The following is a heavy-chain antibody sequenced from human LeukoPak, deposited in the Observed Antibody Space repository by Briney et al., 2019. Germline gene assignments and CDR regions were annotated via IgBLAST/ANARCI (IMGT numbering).Heavy chain of an antibody. J-gene: IGHJ4*02. Sequence: GGSLRLSCAASGFTFSSYSMNWVRQAPGKGLEWVSYISSSSSTIYYADSVKGRFTISRDNAKNSLYLQMNSLRAEDTAVYYCARDLVLGYWGQGTLVTVSP. V-gene: IGHV3-48*01. CDR3: ARDLVLGY. D-gene: IGHD3-16*01. CDR1: GFTFSSYS. CDR2: ISSSSSTI.